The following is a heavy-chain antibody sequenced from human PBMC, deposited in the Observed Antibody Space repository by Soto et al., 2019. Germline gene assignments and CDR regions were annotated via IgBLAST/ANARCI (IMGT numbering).Heavy chain of an antibody. CDR1: GDSVNNYY. V-gene: IGHV4-59*02. J-gene: IGHJ4*02. Sequence: SETLSLTCTVSGDSVNNYYWSWIRQPPGKRLEWIGRIYYTGSTTYNPSLETRVTMSVDTSKNQFSLKLNSVNAADTAVYYCAKYRRTEAEGFTLDYWGRGTLVTVSS. CDR3: AKYRRTEAEGFTLDY. CDR2: IYYTGST. D-gene: IGHD6-13*01.